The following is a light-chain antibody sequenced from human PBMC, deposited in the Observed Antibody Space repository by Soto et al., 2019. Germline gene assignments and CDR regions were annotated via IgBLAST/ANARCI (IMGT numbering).Light chain of an antibody. J-gene: IGKJ1*01. CDR2: GAS. Sequence: ELVLTQSPGTLSLSPGERATLSCRASQSVGSIYLAWYQQKHGQAPRLLIHGASNRASGIPDRFSGSGSGTDFTLTISRLEPEDFAVYYCQQYGSSPRTFGQGTKVDI. CDR3: QQYGSSPRT. CDR1: QSVGSIY. V-gene: IGKV3-20*01.